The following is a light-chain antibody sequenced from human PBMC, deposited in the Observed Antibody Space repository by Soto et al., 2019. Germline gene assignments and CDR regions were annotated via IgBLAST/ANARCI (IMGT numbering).Light chain of an antibody. CDR1: QSISSW. V-gene: IGKV1-5*01. Sequence: DIQMTQSPSPLSASVGDRVTITCRASQSISSWLAWYQQKPGKAPKLLIYDASSLESGVPSRFSGSGSGTEFTLTISSLHPDDFATYYCQQYNSYWTLGQGTKVDIK. J-gene: IGKJ1*01. CDR3: QQYNSYWT. CDR2: DAS.